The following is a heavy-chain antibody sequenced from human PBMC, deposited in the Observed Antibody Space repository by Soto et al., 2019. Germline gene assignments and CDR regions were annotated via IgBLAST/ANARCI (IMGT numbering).Heavy chain of an antibody. V-gene: IGHV1-46*01. Sequence: GASVKVSCKASGYTFTSYYMHWVRQAPGQGLEWMGIINPSGGSTSYAQKFQGRVTMTRDTSTSTVYMELSSLRSEDTAVYYCARGDYGGNSHYYYGMDVWGQGTTVTVSS. CDR3: ARGDYGGNSHYYYGMDV. CDR2: INPSGGST. CDR1: GYTFTSYY. J-gene: IGHJ6*02. D-gene: IGHD4-17*01.